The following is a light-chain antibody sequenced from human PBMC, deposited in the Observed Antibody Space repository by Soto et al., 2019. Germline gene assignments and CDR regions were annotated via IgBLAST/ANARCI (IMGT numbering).Light chain of an antibody. J-gene: IGLJ1*01. CDR1: SGHSNYA. Sequence: QLVLTQSPSASASLGASVKLTCTLSSGHSNYAIACHQQQSEKGPRYLMKVNSDGSHSKGVGIPDRFSASSSGAERYLSISRLQSEAEADYYCQTWATGSYVFGTGTKLTVL. V-gene: IGLV4-69*01. CDR3: QTWATGSYV. CDR2: VNSDGSH.